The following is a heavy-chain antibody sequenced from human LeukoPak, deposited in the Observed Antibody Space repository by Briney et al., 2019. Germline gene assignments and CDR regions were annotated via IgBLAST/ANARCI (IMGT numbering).Heavy chain of an antibody. CDR2: ISSSSSYI. D-gene: IGHD6-13*01. CDR1: GFTFSSYS. CDR3: ARGYIAAAGTADY. V-gene: IGHV3-21*01. Sequence: GGSLRLSCAASGFTFSSYSMNWVRQAPGKGLEWVSSISSSSSYIYYADSVKGRYTIPRDNAKNSLYLQMNSLRAEDTAVYYCARGYIAAAGTADYWGQGTLVTVSS. J-gene: IGHJ4*02.